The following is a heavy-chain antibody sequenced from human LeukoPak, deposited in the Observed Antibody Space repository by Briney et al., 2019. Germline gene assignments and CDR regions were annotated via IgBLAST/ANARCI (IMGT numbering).Heavy chain of an antibody. CDR1: GFTFRSYS. CDR2: ISWSTSYI. V-gene: IGHV3-21*01. J-gene: IGHJ3*02. CDR3: ARANSSSGWSRDAFDI. D-gene: IGHD6-19*01. Sequence: GGPLRLSCAASGFTFRSYSMNWVRQAPGKGLEWVSSISWSTSYIYYADSVKGRFTISRDNAKNSLYLQINSLRDEDTAVSYGARANSSSGWSRDAFDIWGQGTMVTVSS.